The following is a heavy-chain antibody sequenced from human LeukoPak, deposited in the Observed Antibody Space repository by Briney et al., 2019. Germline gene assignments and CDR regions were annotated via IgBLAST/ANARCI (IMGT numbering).Heavy chain of an antibody. V-gene: IGHV4-59*08. Sequence: PSETLSLTCNVSGGSISSYYWSWIRQPPGKGLEWIGYIYYSGSTNYDPSLKSRVTMSVGTSKNQFSLRLRSVTAADTAVYYCARHVSGVSTSFDYWGQGILVTVSS. J-gene: IGHJ4*02. CDR1: GGSISSYY. CDR3: ARHVSGVSTSFDY. CDR2: IYYSGST. D-gene: IGHD2-2*01.